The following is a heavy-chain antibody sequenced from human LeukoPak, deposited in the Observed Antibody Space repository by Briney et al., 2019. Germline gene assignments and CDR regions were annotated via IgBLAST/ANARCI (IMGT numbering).Heavy chain of an antibody. V-gene: IGHV1-18*01. CDR1: GYTFTSYG. CDR3: AIYYYDSSGYSDAFDI. Sequence: ASVKVSCKASGYTFTSYGISWVRQAPGQGLEWMGWISAYNGNTNYAQKLQGRVTMTTDTSTSTAHMELRSLRSDDTAVYYCAIYYYDSSGYSDAFDIWGQGTMVTVSS. D-gene: IGHD3-22*01. J-gene: IGHJ3*02. CDR2: ISAYNGNT.